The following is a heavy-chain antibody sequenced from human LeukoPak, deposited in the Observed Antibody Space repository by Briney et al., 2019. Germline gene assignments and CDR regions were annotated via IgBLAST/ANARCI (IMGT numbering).Heavy chain of an antibody. CDR1: GFTFSNFW. J-gene: IGHJ4*02. Sequence: GGSLRLSCTASGFTFSNFWMSWVRQALGKGLEWVANIKPDGSDKYYVDSMEGRFTISRDNAKNSLYLQMNSLRAEDTAVYYCARSLFAGGWYPDYFDYWGQGTLVTVSS. D-gene: IGHD6-19*01. CDR2: IKPDGSDK. CDR3: ARSLFAGGWYPDYFDY. V-gene: IGHV3-7*03.